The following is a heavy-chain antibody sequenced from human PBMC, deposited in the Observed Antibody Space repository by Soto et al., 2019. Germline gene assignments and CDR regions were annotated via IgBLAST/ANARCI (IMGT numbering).Heavy chain of an antibody. CDR2: IHYSGST. Sequence: SETLSLTCTISGASISSLYWSWVRQPPGKGLEWIGYIHYSGSTNYNPSLKSRVTILVDTSKNQFSLRLSSVTAADTAVYYCARGGWSLDVWGQGTTVTVSS. J-gene: IGHJ6*02. D-gene: IGHD2-15*01. CDR1: GASISSLY. CDR3: ARGGWSLDV. V-gene: IGHV4-59*11.